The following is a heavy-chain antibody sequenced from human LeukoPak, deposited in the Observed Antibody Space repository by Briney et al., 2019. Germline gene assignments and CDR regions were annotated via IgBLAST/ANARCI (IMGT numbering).Heavy chain of an antibody. V-gene: IGHV5-51*01. J-gene: IGHJ3*02. CDR1: GYSFTAYW. CDR3: ARRGGSTGAAGHDAFDI. CDR2: IFTGDSDT. Sequence: GESLKISCKGSGYSFTAYWIGWVRRMPGKGLEWMGIIFTGDSDTRYSPSFQGQVTISTDKSISTAFLQWNSLKASDTAMYYCARRGGSTGAAGHDAFDIWGQGTMVTVS. D-gene: IGHD6-13*01.